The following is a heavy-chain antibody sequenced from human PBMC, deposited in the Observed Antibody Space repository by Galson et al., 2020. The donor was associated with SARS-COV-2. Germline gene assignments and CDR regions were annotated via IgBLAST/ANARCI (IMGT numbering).Heavy chain of an antibody. D-gene: IGHD3-10*01. V-gene: IGHV4-31*03. CDR3: ARDLFYYGSGSYGKNYYYYGMDV. Sequence: SETLSLTCTVSGGSISSGGYYWSWIRQHPGKGLEWSGYIYYSGSTYYNPSLKSRVTISVDTSKNQFSLKLSSVTAADTAVYYCARDLFYYGSGSYGKNYYYYGMDVWGKGTTVTVSS. CDR1: GGSISSGGYY. CDR2: IYYSGST. J-gene: IGHJ6*04.